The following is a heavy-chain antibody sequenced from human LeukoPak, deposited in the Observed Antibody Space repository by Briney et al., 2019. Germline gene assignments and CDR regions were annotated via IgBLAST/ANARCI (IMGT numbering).Heavy chain of an antibody. CDR3: ARGPRYSSGWYVGD. Sequence: SVKLSCKASGGTFSSYAISWVRQAPGQGLEWMGRIIPIFGTANYAQKFQGRVTITTEESTSTAYMELSSLRSEDTAVYYCARGPRYSSGWYVGDWGQGTLVTVSS. V-gene: IGHV1-69*05. D-gene: IGHD6-19*01. CDR2: IIPIFGTA. CDR1: GGTFSSYA. J-gene: IGHJ4*02.